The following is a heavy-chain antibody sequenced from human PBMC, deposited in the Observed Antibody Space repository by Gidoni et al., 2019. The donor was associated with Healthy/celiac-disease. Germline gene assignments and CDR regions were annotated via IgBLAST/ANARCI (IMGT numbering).Heavy chain of an antibody. V-gene: IGHV3-7*05. D-gene: IGHD5-12*01. CDR1: GFTFSSYW. CDR2: IKQDGSEK. J-gene: IGHJ4*02. Sequence: EVQLVESGGGLVQPGGSLRLSCAASGFTFSSYWMSWVRQAPGKGLEWVDNIKQDGSEKYYVDSVKGRFTISRDNAKNSLYLQMNSLRAEDTAVYYCARDPRVPVEMATIFFDYWGQGTLVTVSS. CDR3: ARDPRVPVEMATIFFDY.